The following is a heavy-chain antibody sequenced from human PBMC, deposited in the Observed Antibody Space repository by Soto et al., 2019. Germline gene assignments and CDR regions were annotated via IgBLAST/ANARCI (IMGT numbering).Heavy chain of an antibody. CDR1: GFTFSSYG. CDR3: ARASRIAVASYFDY. Sequence: QVQLVESGGGVVQPGRSLRLSCAASGFTFSSYGMHWVRQAPGKGLEWVAVISYDGSNKYYAESVKGRFTISRDNSKNTLYLQMNSLRAEDTAVYYCARASRIAVASYFDYWGQGTLVTVSS. D-gene: IGHD6-19*01. J-gene: IGHJ4*02. CDR2: ISYDGSNK. V-gene: IGHV3-30*03.